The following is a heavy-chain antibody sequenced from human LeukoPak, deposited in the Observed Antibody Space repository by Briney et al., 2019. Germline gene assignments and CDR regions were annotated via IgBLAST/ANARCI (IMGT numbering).Heavy chain of an antibody. V-gene: IGHV4-34*01. J-gene: IGHJ5*02. CDR2: INQSGRT. D-gene: IGHD5-24*01. CDR1: GGSFRNYY. Sequence: SETLSLTCGFYGGSFRNYYWSCIRQSPGKGLEWIGEINQSGRTNYNPSLKTRLTISVDTAKNLFSLNLTSMTAADTATYYCAVRDGHNTSSGDTWGQGTLVTVSS. CDR3: AVRDGHNTSSGDT.